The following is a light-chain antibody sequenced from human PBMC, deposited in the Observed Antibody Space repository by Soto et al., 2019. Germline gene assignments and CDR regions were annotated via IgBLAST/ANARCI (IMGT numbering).Light chain of an antibody. J-gene: IGKJ3*01. V-gene: IGKV3-15*01. CDR2: DAS. CDR1: QSVSSN. Sequence: EAVMXQSPXTLSVSPGERPTLSCRASQSVSSNLAWYQQKPGQAPRLLIYDASTRATGIPARFSGSGSGTEFTLTISSLQSEDFAVYYCQQYNTWPLTFGPGTKVDIK. CDR3: QQYNTWPLT.